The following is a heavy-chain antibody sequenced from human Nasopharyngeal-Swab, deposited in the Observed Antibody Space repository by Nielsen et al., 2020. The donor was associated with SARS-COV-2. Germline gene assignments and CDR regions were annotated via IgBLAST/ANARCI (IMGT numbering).Heavy chain of an antibody. CDR3: ARVRGVAPRNYYYYMDV. CDR2: LYVGGST. J-gene: IGHJ6*03. CDR1: GFTVRSNY. V-gene: IGHV3-66*01. Sequence: GESLKISCAAPGFTVRSNYMTWVRQAPGKGLEWLSVLYVGGSTYYADSVKDRVTISRDNSKNTLYLHMNSLSAEDTAVYYCARVRGVAPRNYYYYMDVWGKGTTVTVSS. D-gene: IGHD2-15*01.